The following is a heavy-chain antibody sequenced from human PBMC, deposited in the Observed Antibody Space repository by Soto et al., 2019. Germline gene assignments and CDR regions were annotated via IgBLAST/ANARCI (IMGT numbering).Heavy chain of an antibody. D-gene: IGHD3-10*01. J-gene: IGHJ6*02. CDR2: IIPIFGTA. Sequence: SVKVSCKASGGTFSSYAISWVRQAPGQGLEWMGGIIPIFGTANYAQKFQGRVTITADESTSTAYMELSSLRSEDTAVYYCAAPSYYGSGSHMDYYYYYGMDVWGQGTTVTVCS. V-gene: IGHV1-69*13. CDR1: GGTFSSYA. CDR3: AAPSYYGSGSHMDYYYYYGMDV.